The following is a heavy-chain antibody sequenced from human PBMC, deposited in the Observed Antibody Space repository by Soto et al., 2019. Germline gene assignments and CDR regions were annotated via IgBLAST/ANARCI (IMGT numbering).Heavy chain of an antibody. J-gene: IGHJ4*02. D-gene: IGHD3-10*01. CDR3: ARFYASGSYPYDY. V-gene: IGHV1-18*01. CDR1: GYTFTTYG. CDR2: VNAYNGNT. Sequence: ASVKVSCKASGYTFTTYGISWVRQAPGQGLEWMGWVNAYNGNTNYAQNLQGRVTMTTDTSTSTAYMELRSLRSDDTAVYYCARFYASGSYPYDYWGPGTLVTVSS.